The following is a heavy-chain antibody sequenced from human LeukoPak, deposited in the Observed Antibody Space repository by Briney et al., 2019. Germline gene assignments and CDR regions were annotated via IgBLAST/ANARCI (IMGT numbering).Heavy chain of an antibody. V-gene: IGHV1-69*13. CDR3: AREGQQLARGACFDY. CDR1: GGTFSSYA. CDR2: IIPIFGTA. D-gene: IGHD6-13*01. Sequence: SVKVSCKASGGTFSSYAISWVRQAPGQGLEWMGGIIPIFGTANYAQKFQGRVTITADESTSTAYMELSSLRSEDTAVYYCAREGQQLARGACFDYWGQGTLVTVSS. J-gene: IGHJ4*02.